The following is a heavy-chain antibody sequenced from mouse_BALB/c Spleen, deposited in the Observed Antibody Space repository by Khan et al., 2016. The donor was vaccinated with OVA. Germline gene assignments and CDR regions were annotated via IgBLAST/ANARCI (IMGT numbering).Heavy chain of an antibody. J-gene: IGHJ2*01. CDR2: INPSSGYT. V-gene: IGHV1-4*01. CDR3: AGSIER. CDR1: GYTFTSYT. D-gene: IGHD2-10*02. Sequence: VELVESGAELARPGASVKMSCKASGYTFTSYTMHWVNQRPGQGLEWIGYINPSSGYTKYNQKFKDKATLTADKSSSPAYMQLNSLTFEDSAVYYSAGSIERWGQGTTLTVSS.